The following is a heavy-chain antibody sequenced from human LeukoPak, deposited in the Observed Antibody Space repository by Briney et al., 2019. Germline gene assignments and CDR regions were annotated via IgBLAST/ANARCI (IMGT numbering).Heavy chain of an antibody. CDR1: GFTFNTYT. CDR3: ARVMEDCTNGVCQIYYYYGMDV. D-gene: IGHD2-8*01. CDR2: ISGSSGII. J-gene: IGHJ6*02. Sequence: PGGSLRLSCAASGFTFNTYTMNWVRQAPGKGLEWVSYISGSSGIIDYADSVRGRFTISRDNAKNSLYLQMNSLRAEDTAVYYCARVMEDCTNGVCQIYYYYGMDVWGQGTTVTVSS. V-gene: IGHV3-48*01.